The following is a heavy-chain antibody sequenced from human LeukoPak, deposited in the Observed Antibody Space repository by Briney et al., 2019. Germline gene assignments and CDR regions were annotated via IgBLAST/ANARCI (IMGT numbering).Heavy chain of an antibody. CDR2: IYYSGST. CDR1: GGSISSYY. V-gene: IGHV4-59*05. D-gene: IGHD6-6*01. Sequence: SETLSLTCTVSGGSISSYYWSWIRQPPGKGLEWIGSIYYSGSTYYNPSLKSRVTISVDTSKNQFSLKLSSVTAADTAVYYCARQGISSSSGWFDPWGQGTLVTVSS. CDR3: ARQGISSSSGWFDP. J-gene: IGHJ5*02.